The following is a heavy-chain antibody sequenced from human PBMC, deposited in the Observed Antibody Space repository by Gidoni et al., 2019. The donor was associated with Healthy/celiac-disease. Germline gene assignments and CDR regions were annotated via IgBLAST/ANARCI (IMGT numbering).Heavy chain of an antibody. D-gene: IGHD3-3*01. V-gene: IGHV3-21*01. CDR3: ARADDFWSGYSLAGNGMDV. CDR1: GFTFSGLS. J-gene: IGHJ6*02. Sequence: EVQLVESGGGLVKPGGSLRLSCAAYGFTFSGLSMTWVRQAPGKGLEWASSISSSSSYIYYADSVKGRFTISRDNAKNSLYLQMNSLRAEDTAVYYCARADDFWSGYSLAGNGMDVWGQGTTVTVSS. CDR2: ISSSSSYI.